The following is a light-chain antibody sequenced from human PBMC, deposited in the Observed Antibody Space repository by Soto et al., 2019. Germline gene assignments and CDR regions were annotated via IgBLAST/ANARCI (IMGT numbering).Light chain of an antibody. V-gene: IGKV3-11*01. CDR2: DTS. J-gene: IGKJ4*01. CDR1: QSVRSY. Sequence: EIVMTQSPVTLSVSPGERATLSCRASQSVRSYLAWYQQKPGQAPRLLIYDTSNRAAGIPARFSGSGSGTDFALTISSLEPEDFAVYYCQQREQWPTFGGGTKVDIK. CDR3: QQREQWPT.